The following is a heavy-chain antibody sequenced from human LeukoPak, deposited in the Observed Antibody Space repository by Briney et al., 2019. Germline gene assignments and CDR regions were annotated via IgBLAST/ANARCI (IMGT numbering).Heavy chain of an antibody. CDR3: ARGSPLKYCSGGSCLLY. D-gene: IGHD2-15*01. CDR1: GGSITSNKYY. Sequence: SETLSLTCSVSGGSITSNKYYWVWIRQPPGKGLEWIGTISYSGKTYYNPSFTSRVTISVDTSKNQFSPKLSSVTAADTAVYYCARGSPLKYCSGGSCLLYWGQGTLVTVSS. V-gene: IGHV4-39*07. CDR2: ISYSGKT. J-gene: IGHJ4*02.